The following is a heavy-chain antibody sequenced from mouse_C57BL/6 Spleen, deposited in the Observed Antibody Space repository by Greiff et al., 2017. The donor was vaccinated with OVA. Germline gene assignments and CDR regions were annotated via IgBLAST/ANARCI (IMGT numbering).Heavy chain of an antibody. J-gene: IGHJ2*01. CDR2: IDPSDSYT. D-gene: IGHD1-1*01. CDR1: GYTFTSYW. CDR3: ARSGYYGSSDYYFDY. V-gene: IGHV1-50*01. Sequence: VQLQQSGAELVKPGASVKLSCKASGYTFTSYWMQWVKQRPGQGLEWIGEIDPSDSYTNYNQKFKGQATLTVDTSSSTAYMQLSSLTSEDSAVYYCARSGYYGSSDYYFDYWGQGTTLTVSS.